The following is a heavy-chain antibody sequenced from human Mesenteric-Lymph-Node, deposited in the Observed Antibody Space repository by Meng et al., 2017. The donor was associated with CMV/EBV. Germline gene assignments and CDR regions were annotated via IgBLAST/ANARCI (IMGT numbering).Heavy chain of an antibody. CDR1: GFTFSSYW. CDR3: ASLDIVVVPAAKDY. D-gene: IGHD2-2*03. J-gene: IGHJ4*02. V-gene: IGHV3-74*01. CDR2: INSDGSST. Sequence: GESLKISCAASGFTFSSYWMHWVRQAPGKGLVWVSRINSDGSSTSYADSVKGRFTISRDNAKNTLYLQMNSLRAEDTAVYYCASLDIVVVPAAKDYWGQGTLVTVSS.